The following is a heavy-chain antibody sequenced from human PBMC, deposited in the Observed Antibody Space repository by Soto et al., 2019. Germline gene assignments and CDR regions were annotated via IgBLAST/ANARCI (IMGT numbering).Heavy chain of an antibody. J-gene: IGHJ4*02. V-gene: IGHV3-33*01. CDR2: IWYDGSNK. Sequence: QVQLVESGGGVVQPGRSLRLSCAASGFTFSSYGMHWVRQAPGKGLEWVAVIWYDGSNKYYADSVKGRFTISRDNSKNTLYLQMNSLRAEDMAVYYCAREHYYDSSGYYYEGYYFDYWGQGTLVTVSS. D-gene: IGHD3-22*01. CDR1: GFTFSSYG. CDR3: AREHYYDSSGYYYEGYYFDY.